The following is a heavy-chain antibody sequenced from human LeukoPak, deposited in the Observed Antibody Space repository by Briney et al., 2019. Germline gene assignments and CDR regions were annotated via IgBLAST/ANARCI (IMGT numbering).Heavy chain of an antibody. CDR1: GYTFTGYY. CDR2: INPNSGGT. CDR3: ARGTPAPWYYYDSSGYSTPDY. J-gene: IGHJ4*02. D-gene: IGHD3-22*01. Sequence: ASVKVSCKASGYTFTGYYMHWVRQAPGQGLEWMGWINPNSGGTNYAQKFQGRVTMTRDTSISTAYMELGRLRSDDTAVYYCARGTPAPWYYYDSSGYSTPDYWGQGTLVTVSS. V-gene: IGHV1-2*02.